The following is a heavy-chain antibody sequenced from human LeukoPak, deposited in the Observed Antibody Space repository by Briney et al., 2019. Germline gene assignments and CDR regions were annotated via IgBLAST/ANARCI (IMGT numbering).Heavy chain of an antibody. J-gene: IGHJ4*02. CDR3: AREFGSGSYYHQGFDY. CDR1: GFTFSNYG. D-gene: IGHD3-10*01. V-gene: IGHV3-33*01. Sequence: GGSLRLSCAASGFTFSNYGMHWVRQAPGKGLEWVAVIWYDGTNKYYADSVKGRFTISRDNSKNTLYLQMNSLRAEDTAVYYCAREFGSGSYYHQGFDYWGQGTLVTVSS. CDR2: IWYDGTNK.